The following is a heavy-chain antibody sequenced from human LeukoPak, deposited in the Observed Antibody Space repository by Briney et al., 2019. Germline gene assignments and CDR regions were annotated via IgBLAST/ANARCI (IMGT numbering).Heavy chain of an antibody. V-gene: IGHV4-39*01. D-gene: IGHD3-10*01. CDR1: GFTFSSYW. CDR3: ARHYGP. J-gene: IGHJ5*02. CDR2: IYDSGST. Sequence: PGGSLRLSCAASGFTFSSYWMHWVRQPPGKGLEWIGSIYDSGSTYYNPSPKSRVTISVDTSKNQFSLKLNSVTAADTAVYYCARHYGPWGQGTLVTVSS.